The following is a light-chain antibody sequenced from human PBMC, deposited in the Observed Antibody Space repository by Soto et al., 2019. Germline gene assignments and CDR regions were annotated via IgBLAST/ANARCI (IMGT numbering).Light chain of an antibody. J-gene: IGLJ2*01. CDR2: EVN. V-gene: IGLV2-14*02. Sequence: QSALTQPASVSGSPGQSITISCTGISSDVASYDLVSWYQQHPGKAPKLMIFEVNKRPSGVSNRFSGSKSGNTASLTISGLLAEDEADYYCSSYTGSRTLVVFGGGTQLTVL. CDR1: SSDVASYDL. CDR3: SSYTGSRTLVV.